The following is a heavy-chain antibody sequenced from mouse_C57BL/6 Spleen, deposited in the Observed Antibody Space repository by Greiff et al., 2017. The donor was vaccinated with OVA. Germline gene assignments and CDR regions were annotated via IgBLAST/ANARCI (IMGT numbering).Heavy chain of an antibody. CDR2: IYPGSGST. D-gene: IGHD3-2*02. V-gene: IGHV1-55*01. CDR1: GYTFTSYW. J-gene: IGHJ3*01. CDR3: ARSGRPSSWFAY. Sequence: QVQLQQPGAELVKPGASVKMSCKASGYTFTSYWITWVKQRPGQGLEWIGDIYPGSGSTNYNEKFKSKATLTVDTSSSTAYMQLSSLTSEDSAVYYCARSGRPSSWFAYWGQGTLVTVSA.